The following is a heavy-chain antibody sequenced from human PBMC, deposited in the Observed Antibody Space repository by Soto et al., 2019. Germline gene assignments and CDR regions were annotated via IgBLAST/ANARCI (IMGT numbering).Heavy chain of an antibody. J-gene: IGHJ5*02. CDR3: AGHVRLLAGYSSGWYWFAP. Sequence: KPSETLSLTCTVYGGSISNDGFHWGWIRQPPGKGLEWIGSIYYSGTTYYNPSLKSRVAISVDASKKQLSLKLSSVTAADTAIYYCAGHVRLLAGYSSGWYWFAPWGQGTLVTVSS. CDR2: IYYSGTT. CDR1: GGSISNDGFH. D-gene: IGHD6-19*01. V-gene: IGHV4-39*01.